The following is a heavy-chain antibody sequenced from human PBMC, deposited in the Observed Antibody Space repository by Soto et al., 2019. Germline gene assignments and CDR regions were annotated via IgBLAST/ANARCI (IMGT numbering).Heavy chain of an antibody. Sequence: QVQLVESGGGVVQPGRSLRLSCAASGFTFSNYGVHWVGQAPGSGLEWVALISYDGNYQYYADAVKGRFTISRDNSKNTLYLGMTSLRSEDTAVYYCAKDRRVRDGLDVWGQGTTVTVSS. CDR2: ISYDGNYQ. V-gene: IGHV3-30*18. J-gene: IGHJ6*02. CDR1: GFTFSNYG. D-gene: IGHD3-10*01. CDR3: AKDRRVRDGLDV.